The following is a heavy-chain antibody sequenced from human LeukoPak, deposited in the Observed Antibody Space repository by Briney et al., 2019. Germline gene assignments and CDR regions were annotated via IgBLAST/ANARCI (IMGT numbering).Heavy chain of an antibody. J-gene: IGHJ4*01. CDR2: ISGSGTGT. CDR1: GCTFSDYP. D-gene: IGHD2-15*01. CDR3: AKGHRLCSSGNCNSQVDY. Sequence: GGALRLSCAAPGCTFSDYPMSWGRQAPGKVRVCLSTISGSGTGTYYADSVKGRFTISSDNSKNALYLQMNSLRAEDTAAYYCAKGHRLCSSGNCNSQVDYWGHGTLVIVPS. V-gene: IGHV3-23*01.